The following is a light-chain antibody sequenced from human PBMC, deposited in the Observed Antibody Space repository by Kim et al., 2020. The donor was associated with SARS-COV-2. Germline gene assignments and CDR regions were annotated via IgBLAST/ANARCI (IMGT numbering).Light chain of an antibody. J-gene: IGLJ3*02. CDR2: DNN. Sequence: GQKVTIPCSGSSSNIGNNYVSWYQQLPGTAPKLLIYDNNKRPPGIPDRFSGSKSGTSATLGITGLQTGDEADYYCGTWDSSLSAVVFGGGTQLTVL. CDR1: SSNIGNNY. V-gene: IGLV1-51*01. CDR3: GTWDSSLSAVV.